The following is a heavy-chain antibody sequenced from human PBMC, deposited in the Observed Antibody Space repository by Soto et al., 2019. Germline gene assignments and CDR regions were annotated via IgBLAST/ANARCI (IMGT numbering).Heavy chain of an antibody. Sequence: QVQLVQSGAEVKKPGSSVKVSCKASGGTFSSYAISWVRQAPGQGLEWMGGIIPILGTANYAQKFQGRVTITADESTSTAYMELSSLRSEDTAVYYCARDAGHDYGGNSGWFDPWGQGTLVTVSS. V-gene: IGHV1-69*01. CDR2: IIPILGTA. CDR3: ARDAGHDYGGNSGWFDP. CDR1: GGTFSSYA. J-gene: IGHJ5*02. D-gene: IGHD4-17*01.